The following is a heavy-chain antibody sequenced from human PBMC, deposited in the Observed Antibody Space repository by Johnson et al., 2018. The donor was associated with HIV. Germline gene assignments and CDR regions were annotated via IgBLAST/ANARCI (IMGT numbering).Heavy chain of an antibody. J-gene: IGHJ3*02. CDR3: AKDDYGDLWVGAFDI. D-gene: IGHD4-17*01. CDR1: GFTFSIYW. CDR2: IKQDGSER. Sequence: VQLVESGGGLVQPGGSLRLSCAASGFTFSIYWMSWVRQAPGKGLEWVANIKQDGSERYYVDSVKGRFTISRDYAKNSLYLQMNSLRAGDTAVYYCAKDDYGDLWVGAFDIWGQGTMVTVSS. V-gene: IGHV3-7*01.